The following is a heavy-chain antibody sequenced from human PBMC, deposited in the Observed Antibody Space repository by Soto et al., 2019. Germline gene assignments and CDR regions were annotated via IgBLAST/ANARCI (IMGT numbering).Heavy chain of an antibody. V-gene: IGHV1-69*13. CDR1: GGRFSSYA. Sequence: ASVKVSCEACGGRFSSYAISWVRQAPGQGLEWMGGIIPIFGTANYAQKFQGRVTITADESTSTAYMELSSLRSEDTAVYYCAQEYSSSSSFDYWGQGTLVTVSS. CDR2: IIPIFGTA. D-gene: IGHD6-6*01. J-gene: IGHJ4*02. CDR3: AQEYSSSSSFDY.